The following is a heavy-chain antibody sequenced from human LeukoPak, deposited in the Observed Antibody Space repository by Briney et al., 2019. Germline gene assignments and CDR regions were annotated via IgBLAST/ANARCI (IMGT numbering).Heavy chain of an antibody. CDR2: IKQDGSEK. J-gene: IGHJ6*03. V-gene: IGHV3-7*01. D-gene: IGHD2-2*01. CDR3: ARGGTSSYYYYFYMDV. CDR1: GSTFSSYW. Sequence: GGALRLSCAASGSTFSSYWMSWVRQVPGKGLEWVALIKQDGSEKYYVDSMKGRFTISRDNGKNSLYLQMNSLRAEDTAVYYSARGGTSSYYYYFYMDVWGRGTMVTVSS.